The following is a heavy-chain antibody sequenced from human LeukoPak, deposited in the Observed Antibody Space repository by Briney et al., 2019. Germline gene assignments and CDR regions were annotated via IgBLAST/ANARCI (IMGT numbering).Heavy chain of an antibody. Sequence: PSETLSLTCTVSGGSISSYYWSWIRQPPGKGLEWIGYIYYSGSTNCNPSLKSRVTISVDTSKNQFSLKLSSVTAADTAVYYCARAATAARPGSYYYYMDVWGKGTTVTVSS. J-gene: IGHJ6*03. D-gene: IGHD6-6*01. CDR3: ARAATAARPGSYYYYMDV. CDR2: IYYSGST. V-gene: IGHV4-59*01. CDR1: GGSISSYY.